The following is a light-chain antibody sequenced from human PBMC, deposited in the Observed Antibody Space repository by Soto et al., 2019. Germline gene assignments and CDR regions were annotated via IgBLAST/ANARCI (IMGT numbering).Light chain of an antibody. CDR3: QQDSIWTLN. Sequence: LGNVSVTPTFRPTPYFMSSQSAGSNLAWFQQRPGSGQAPRLLIYRASIRATSVPARFSGSGSGTDFTLTICSLQSEDYAVYYCQQDSIWTLNFGGGTNVDI. V-gene: IGKV3-15*01. CDR2: RAS. CDR1: QSAGSN. J-gene: IGKJ4*01.